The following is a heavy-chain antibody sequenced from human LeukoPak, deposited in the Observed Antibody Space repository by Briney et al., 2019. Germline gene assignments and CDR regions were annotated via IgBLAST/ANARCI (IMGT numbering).Heavy chain of an antibody. D-gene: IGHD2-2*01. CDR1: GGTFSSYA. CDR2: IIPIFGTA. CDR3: ATLVTSAVPAATHPIPYY. J-gene: IGHJ4*02. Sequence: VASVKVSCKASGGTFSSYAISWVRQAPGQGLEWMGGIIPIFGTANYAQKFQGRVTITADESTSTAYMELSSLRSEDTAVYYCATLVTSAVPAATHPIPYYWGQGTLVTVSS. V-gene: IGHV1-69*13.